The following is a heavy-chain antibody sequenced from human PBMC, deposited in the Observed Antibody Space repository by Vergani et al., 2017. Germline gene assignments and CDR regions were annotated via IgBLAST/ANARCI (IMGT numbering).Heavy chain of an antibody. CDR1: GYSFTSYW. V-gene: IGHV5-51*01. Sequence: EVQLVQSGAEVKKPGESLKISCKGSGYSFTSYWIGWVRQMPGKGLEWMGIIYPGDSDTGYSPSFQGQVTISADKSISTAYLQWSSLKASDTAMYYWARGELTLEVRHSGIAVAGMDGHYYYCGMDVWGQGTTVTVSS. CDR3: ARGELTLEVRHSGIAVAGMDGHYYYCGMDV. CDR2: IYPGDSDT. J-gene: IGHJ6*02. D-gene: IGHD6-13*01.